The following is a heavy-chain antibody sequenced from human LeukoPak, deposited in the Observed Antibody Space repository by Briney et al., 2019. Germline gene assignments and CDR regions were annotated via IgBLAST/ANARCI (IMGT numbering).Heavy chain of an antibody. CDR1: GFTFSSYW. J-gene: IGHJ4*02. D-gene: IGHD1-1*01. V-gene: IGHV3-7*04. CDR3: AREGAGNFDY. Sequence: GGSLRLSCAASGFTFSSYWMTWIRQAPGKGLEWVANIKQDGSDKYYVDSVKGRFTISRDNAKNSLFLQMNSLRAEDTAVYYCAREGAGNFDYWGQGTLVTVS. CDR2: IKQDGSDK.